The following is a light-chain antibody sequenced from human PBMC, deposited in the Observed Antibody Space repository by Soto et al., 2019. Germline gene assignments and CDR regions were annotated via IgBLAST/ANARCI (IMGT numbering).Light chain of an antibody. J-gene: IGLJ1*01. CDR3: GAWDESLNGYV. V-gene: IGLV1-44*01. Sequence: QSVLTHPPSASRIPGQRFTISCSCCSCNIGINPVNWSEQLPGTAPKVLIYSDNERPSGVPDRFSGSNSGTSASLAINGFQSGDEADYYCGAWDESLNGYVFGTGTKVTVL. CDR2: SDN. CDR1: SCNIGINP.